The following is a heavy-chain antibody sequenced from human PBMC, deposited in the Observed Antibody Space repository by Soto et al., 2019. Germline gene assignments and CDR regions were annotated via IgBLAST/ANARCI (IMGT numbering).Heavy chain of an antibody. Sequence: SETLSLTCAVPGGSISSYYWGWVRQPPGKGLEWIGYIYYSGSTNYNPSLKSRVTISVDTSKNQFSLKLSSVTAADTAVYYCARRYGGNFDYWGQGTLVTVSS. J-gene: IGHJ4*02. CDR2: IYYSGST. CDR3: ARRYGGNFDY. V-gene: IGHV4-59*01. CDR1: GGSISSYY. D-gene: IGHD1-26*01.